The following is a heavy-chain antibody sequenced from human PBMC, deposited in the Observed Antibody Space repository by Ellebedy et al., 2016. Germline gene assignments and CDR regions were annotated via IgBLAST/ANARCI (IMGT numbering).Heavy chain of an antibody. CDR3: AREVIAARSAYEY. CDR2: IYHSGGT. D-gene: IGHD6-6*01. CDR1: GGSFTDYL. J-gene: IGHJ4*02. V-gene: IGHV4-34*01. Sequence: SETLSLTXAVYGGSFTDYLWTWIRQPPGKGLEWIGEIYHSGGTNYNPSLKSRVTISVDTSKNQFSLNLNSVTAADTAVYYCAREVIAARSAYEYWGQGTLVSVSS.